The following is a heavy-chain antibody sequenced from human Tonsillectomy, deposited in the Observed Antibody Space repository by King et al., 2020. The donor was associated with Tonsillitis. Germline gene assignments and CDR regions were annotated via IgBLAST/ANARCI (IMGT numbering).Heavy chain of an antibody. D-gene: IGHD2-15*01. J-gene: IGHJ4*02. CDR1: GYTFTGYY. CDR2: INPNSGGT. CDR3: AAGDWRGGSCPYYFDY. V-gene: IGHV1-2*02. Sequence: QLVQSGAEVKKPGASVKVSCKASGYTFTGYYMHWVRQAPGQGLEWMGWINPNSGGTNYAPKFQGRVTVTRDTSISTAYMELSRLRSDDTAVYYCAAGDWRGGSCPYYFDYWGQGTLVTVSS.